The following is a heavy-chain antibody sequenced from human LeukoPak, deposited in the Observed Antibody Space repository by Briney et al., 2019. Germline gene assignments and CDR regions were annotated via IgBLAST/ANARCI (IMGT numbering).Heavy chain of an antibody. Sequence: KAGGSLRLSCAASGFTFSSYSMNWVRHAPGKGLEWVSSISSSSSYIYYADSVKGRFTISRDNAKNSLYLQMNSLRAEDTAVYYCARGRRVWLVAFDIWGQGTMVTVSS. J-gene: IGHJ3*02. CDR1: GFTFSSYS. CDR2: ISSSSSYI. D-gene: IGHD3-10*01. V-gene: IGHV3-21*01. CDR3: ARGRRVWLVAFDI.